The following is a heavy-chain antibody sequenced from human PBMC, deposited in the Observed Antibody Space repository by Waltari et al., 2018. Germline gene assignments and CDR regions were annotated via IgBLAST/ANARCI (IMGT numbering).Heavy chain of an antibody. CDR3: ATQLVEATGGI. CDR1: GFTFSSYG. J-gene: IGHJ3*02. V-gene: IGHV3-30*02. Sequence: QVQLVESGGGVVQPGGSLRLSCAASGFTFSSYGMHWVRQAPGKGLEWVAFIRYDGSNKYYADSVKGRFTISRDNSKNTLYLQMNSLRAEDTAVYYCATQLVEATGGIWGQGTMVTVSS. D-gene: IGHD1-26*01. CDR2: IRYDGSNK.